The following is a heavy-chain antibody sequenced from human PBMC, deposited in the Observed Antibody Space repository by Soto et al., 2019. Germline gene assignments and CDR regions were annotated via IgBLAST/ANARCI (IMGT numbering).Heavy chain of an antibody. J-gene: IGHJ4*02. V-gene: IGHV4-4*02. Sequence: SETLSLTCAVSSGSISSSNWWSWVRQPPGKGLEWIGEIYHSGSTNYNPSLKSRVTISVDKSKNQFSLKLSSVTAADTAVYYCARSDYDYIWGSYRSFDYWGQGTLVTVSS. CDR3: ARSDYDYIWGSYRSFDY. CDR2: IYHSGST. D-gene: IGHD3-16*02. CDR1: SGSISSSNW.